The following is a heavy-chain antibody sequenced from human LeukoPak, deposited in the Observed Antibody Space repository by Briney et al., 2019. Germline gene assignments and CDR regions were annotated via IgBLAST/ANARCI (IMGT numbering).Heavy chain of an antibody. CDR1: GFTFSNYP. CDR2: ISSSGSTI. V-gene: IGHV3-11*01. Sequence: GGSLRLACAASGFTFSNYPMSWVRQAPGKGLEWVSYISSSGSTIYYADSVKGRFTISRDNAKNSLYLQMNSLRAEDTAVYYCARGVTTLNYYYGMDVWGQGTTVTVSS. J-gene: IGHJ6*02. CDR3: ARGVTTLNYYYGMDV. D-gene: IGHD4-17*01.